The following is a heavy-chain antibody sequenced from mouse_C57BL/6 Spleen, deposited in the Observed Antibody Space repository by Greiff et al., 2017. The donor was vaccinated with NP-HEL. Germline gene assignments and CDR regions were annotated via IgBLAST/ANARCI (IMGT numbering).Heavy chain of an antibody. D-gene: IGHD1-1*01. CDR2: INPGSGGT. CDR3: ARNYYGSSPRGDY. Sequence: VMLVESGAELVRPGTSVKVSCKASGYAFTNYLIEWVKQRPGQGLEWIGVINPGSGGTNYNEKFKGKATLTEDKSSSTAYMQLSSLTSEDSAVYFCARNYYGSSPRGDYWGQGTSVTVSS. V-gene: IGHV1-54*01. CDR1: GYAFTNYL. J-gene: IGHJ4*01.